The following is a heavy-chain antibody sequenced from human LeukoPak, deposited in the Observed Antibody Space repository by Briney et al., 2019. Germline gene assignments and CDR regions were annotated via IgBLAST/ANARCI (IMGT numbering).Heavy chain of an antibody. CDR1: GFTFPTYV. CDR2: ISQTGSIE. D-gene: IGHD2-15*01. V-gene: IGHV3-30*03. J-gene: IGHJ6*03. CDR3: ARDRAVALPTYLYSMDV. Sequence: PGGSLRLSCAASGFTFPTYVIHWVRQAPGKGLEWVAVISQTGSIETYADSVRGRFSISRDNSDSTVYLKMNSLKTEDTAVYYCARDRAVALPTYLYSMDVWGKGTTVIVSS.